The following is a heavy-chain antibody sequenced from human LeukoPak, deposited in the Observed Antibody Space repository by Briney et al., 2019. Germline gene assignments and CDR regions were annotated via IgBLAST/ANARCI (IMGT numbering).Heavy chain of an antibody. D-gene: IGHD6-13*01. CDR1: GFTFDDYA. Sequence: PGRSLRLSCVVSGFTFDDYAMHWVRQAPGKGLEWVSGISWNSGSIGYADSVKGRFTISRDNAKNSLYLQMNSLRAEDMALYYCARSTAAGNDAFDIWGQGTMATVSS. CDR2: ISWNSGSI. CDR3: ARSTAAGNDAFDI. J-gene: IGHJ3*02. V-gene: IGHV3-9*03.